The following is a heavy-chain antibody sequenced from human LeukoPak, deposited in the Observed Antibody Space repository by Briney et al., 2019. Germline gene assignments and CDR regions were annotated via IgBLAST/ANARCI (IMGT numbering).Heavy chain of an antibody. CDR2: ISSSGGTT. Sequence: GGSLRLSCAASGFTFSSYAMSWVRQAPGKGLEWVSAISSSGGTTYYSDSVKGRFTISRDNSKNTLYLQMNSLRAEDTAVYYCAKEVPVPDILTGYYYGMDVWGQGTTVTVSS. V-gene: IGHV3-23*01. D-gene: IGHD3-9*01. CDR3: AKEVPVPDILTGYYYGMDV. CDR1: GFTFSSYA. J-gene: IGHJ6*02.